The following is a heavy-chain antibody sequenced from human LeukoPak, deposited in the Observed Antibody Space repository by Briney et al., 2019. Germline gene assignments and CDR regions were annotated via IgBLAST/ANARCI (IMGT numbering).Heavy chain of an antibody. CDR2: ISYDGSNK. V-gene: IGHV3-30*18. CDR1: GFTFSSYG. J-gene: IGHJ4*02. D-gene: IGHD2-8*02. Sequence: GRSLRPSCAASGFTFSSYGMHWVRQAPGKGLEWVAVISYDGSNKYYADSVKGRFTISRDNSKNTLYLQMNSLRAEDTAVYYCAKSAGGYVFDYWGQGTLVTVSS. CDR3: AKSAGGYVFDY.